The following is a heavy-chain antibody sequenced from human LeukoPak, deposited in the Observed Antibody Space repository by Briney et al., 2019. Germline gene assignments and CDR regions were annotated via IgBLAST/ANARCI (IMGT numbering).Heavy chain of an antibody. Sequence: GGSLRLSCAASPGITFSDYWVNWVRQAPGKGLEWVAIIRQDGREKLYLDSVKGRFTISRDNAKSSVYLQINSLRAEDTAVYYCVGGIGWQPDYWGQGTLSPSPQ. J-gene: IGHJ4*02. CDR3: VGGIGWQPDY. D-gene: IGHD6-19*01. V-gene: IGHV3-7*03. CDR2: IRQDGREK. CDR1: PGITFSDYW.